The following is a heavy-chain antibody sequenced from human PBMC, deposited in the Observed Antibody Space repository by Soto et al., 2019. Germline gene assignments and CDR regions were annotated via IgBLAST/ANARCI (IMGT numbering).Heavy chain of an antibody. CDR3: ARARLGYCSGGSCYYFDY. J-gene: IGHJ4*02. CDR2: IYYSGST. Sequence: QVQLQESGPGLVKPSQTLSLTCTVSGGSISSGDYYWSWIRQPPGKGLEWIGYIYYSGSTYYNPSLKSRVTISVDTSKNQFSLKLSSVTAADTAVYYCARARLGYCSGGSCYYFDYWGQGTLVTVSS. CDR1: GGSISSGDYY. V-gene: IGHV4-30-4*01. D-gene: IGHD2-15*01.